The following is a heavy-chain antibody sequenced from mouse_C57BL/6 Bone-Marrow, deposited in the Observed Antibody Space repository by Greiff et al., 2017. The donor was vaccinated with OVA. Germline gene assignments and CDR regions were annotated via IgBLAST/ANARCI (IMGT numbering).Heavy chain of an antibody. D-gene: IGHD2-3*01. J-gene: IGHJ2*01. Sequence: QVQLQQSGPELVKPGASVKISCKASGYAFSSSWMNWVKQRPGKGLEWIGRIYPGDGDTNYNGKFKGKATLTADKSSSTAYMQLSSRTSEDSAVYVCARHEDGYYASYFDYWGQGTTLTVSS. CDR2: IYPGDGDT. V-gene: IGHV1-82*01. CDR3: ARHEDGYYASYFDY. CDR1: GYAFSSSW.